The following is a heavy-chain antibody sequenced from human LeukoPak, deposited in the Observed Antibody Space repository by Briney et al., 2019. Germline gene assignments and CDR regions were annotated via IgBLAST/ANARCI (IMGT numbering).Heavy chain of an antibody. CDR2: ISSSGSTI. CDR1: GFTFSSYE. Sequence: PGGSLRLSCAASGFTFSSYEMNWVRQAPGKGLEWVSYISSSGSTIYYADSVKGRFTISRDNAKNSLYLQMNSLRAEDTAVYYCARVPRDYYYDSSVYWGQGTLVTVSS. V-gene: IGHV3-48*03. CDR3: ARVPRDYYYDSSVY. J-gene: IGHJ4*02. D-gene: IGHD3-22*01.